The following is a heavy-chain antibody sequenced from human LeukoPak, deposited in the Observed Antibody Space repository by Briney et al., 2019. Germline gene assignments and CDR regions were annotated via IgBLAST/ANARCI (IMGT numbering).Heavy chain of an antibody. CDR1: GLTFGRYS. CDR3: VSRDCTAGACFASSVNCFDH. Sequence: PGGSLTLSCAASGLTFGRYSLTWVRQAPGKGLEWVANINQDGSESNYVDSVKGRFTISRDNAKSSLYLQMDSVKDEDTAVYHCVSRDCTAGACFASSVNCFDHWGQGSLVTVSS. CDR2: INQDGSES. J-gene: IGHJ4*02. V-gene: IGHV3-7*03. D-gene: IGHD2-8*02.